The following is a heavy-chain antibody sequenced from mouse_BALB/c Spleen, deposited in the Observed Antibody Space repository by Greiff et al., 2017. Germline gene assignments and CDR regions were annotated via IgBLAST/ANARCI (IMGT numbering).Heavy chain of an antibody. J-gene: IGHJ3*01. CDR2: ISSGGGST. V-gene: IGHV5-12-1*01. CDR1: GFAFSSYD. Sequence: EVKLVESGGGLVKPGGSLKLSCAASGFAFSSYDMSWVRQTPGKRLEWVAYISSGGGSTYYPDTVKGRFTISRDNAKNTLYLQMSSLKSEDTAMYYCARRHYYGSSYGFAYWGQGTLVTVSA. D-gene: IGHD1-1*01. CDR3: ARRHYYGSSYGFAY.